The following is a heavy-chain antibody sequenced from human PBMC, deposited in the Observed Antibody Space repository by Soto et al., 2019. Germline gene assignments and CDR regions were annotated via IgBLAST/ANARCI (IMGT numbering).Heavy chain of an antibody. Sequence: EVQLLESGGGLVQPGGSLRLSCAASGITFSSYAMSWVRQAPGKGLEWVSVVTGSGGRIYYADSMKGRFTISRDNSKNALYLQMNSLRAEDTAVYYCAKSRDSSGGYWVDFDYWGHGTLVTVSS. J-gene: IGHJ4*01. D-gene: IGHD3-22*01. CDR1: GITFSSYA. CDR2: VTGSGGRI. CDR3: AKSRDSSGGYWVDFDY. V-gene: IGHV3-23*01.